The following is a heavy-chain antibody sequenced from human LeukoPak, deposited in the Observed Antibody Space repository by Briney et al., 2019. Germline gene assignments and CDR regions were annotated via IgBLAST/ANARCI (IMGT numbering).Heavy chain of an antibody. Sequence: GGSLRLSCAASGLTFSNNWMSWLRQPPGKGLEWVANIKYDGSERFYLDSVKGRFTISRDNAKNSVYLQMNSLRAEDTAVYYCARVISAAAGYWGQGTLVTVSS. CDR1: GLTFSNNW. D-gene: IGHD3/OR15-3a*01. J-gene: IGHJ4*02. CDR3: ARVISAAAGY. V-gene: IGHV3-7*01. CDR2: IKYDGSER.